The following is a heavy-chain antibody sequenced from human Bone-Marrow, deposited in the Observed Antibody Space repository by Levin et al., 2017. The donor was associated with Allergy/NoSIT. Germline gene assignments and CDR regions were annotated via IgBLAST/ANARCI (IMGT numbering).Heavy chain of an antibody. J-gene: IGHJ4*02. V-gene: IGHV4-39*07. CDR3: ASERTGYSRYYFDY. CDR1: GASISSSSNY. D-gene: IGHD6-13*01. Sequence: SQTLSLTCTVSGASISSSSNYWDWIRQPPGKELEYIGSVYYSGSSYYNPSLKSRVTISVDTSKNQFSLRLSSVTAADTAVYYCASERTGYSRYYFDYWGRGTLVTVSS. CDR2: VYYSGSS.